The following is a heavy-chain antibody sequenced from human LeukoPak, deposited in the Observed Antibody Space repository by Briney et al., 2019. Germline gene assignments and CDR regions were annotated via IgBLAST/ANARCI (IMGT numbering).Heavy chain of an antibody. CDR1: GYTFTKNA. D-gene: IGHD2-2*01. J-gene: IGHJ5*02. Sequence: ASVKVSCKASGYTFTKNAMNWVRQAPGQGLEWMGIINPSDGTTNYAQKFQGRVTMTRDTSTNTLYMELSSLRSEDTAVYYCARKAPVEPSTMPDRWGQGTLVTVSS. CDR3: ARKAPVEPSTMPDR. V-gene: IGHV1-46*01. CDR2: INPSDGTT.